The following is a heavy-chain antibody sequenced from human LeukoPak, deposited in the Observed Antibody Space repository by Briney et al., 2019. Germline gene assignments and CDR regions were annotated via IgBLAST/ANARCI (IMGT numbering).Heavy chain of an antibody. CDR1: GGSIRGHY. CDR2: IHYSGTT. V-gene: IGHV4-59*11. Sequence: SETLSLTCTVSGGSIRGHYWSWLRQPPGKGLEWIGYIHYSGTTNYNPSLESRVTISIDTSKNQFSLKLSSVTAADTAVYYCAREVTMIVVVYYFDYWGQGTLVTVSS. CDR3: AREVTMIVVVYYFDY. D-gene: IGHD3-22*01. J-gene: IGHJ4*02.